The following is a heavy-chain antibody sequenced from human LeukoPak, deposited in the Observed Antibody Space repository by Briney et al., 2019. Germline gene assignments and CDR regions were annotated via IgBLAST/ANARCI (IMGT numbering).Heavy chain of an antibody. J-gene: IGHJ4*02. Sequence: TGGSLRLSCAASGFTFSNAWMSWVRQAPGKGLEWVGRIKSKTDGGTTDYAAPVKGRFTISRDDSKNTLYLQMNSLKTEDTAVYYCTTGGVVVVVAATLADYWGQGTLVTVSS. D-gene: IGHD2-15*01. CDR3: TTGGVVVVVAATLADY. CDR1: GFTFSNAW. CDR2: IKSKTDGGTT. V-gene: IGHV3-15*01.